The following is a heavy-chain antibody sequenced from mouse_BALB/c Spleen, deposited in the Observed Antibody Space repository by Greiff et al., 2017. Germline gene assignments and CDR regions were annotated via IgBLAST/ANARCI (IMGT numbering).Heavy chain of an antibody. D-gene: IGHD1-1*01. Sequence: EVQLQQSGAELVKPGASVKLSCTASGFNIKDTYMHWVKQRPEQGLEWIGRIDPANGNTKYDPKFQGKATITADTSSNTAYLQLSSLTSEDTAVYYWARNYGSSYYAMDYWGQGTSVTVSS. CDR2: IDPANGNT. J-gene: IGHJ4*01. CDR3: ARNYGSSYYAMDY. CDR1: GFNIKDTY. V-gene: IGHV14-3*02.